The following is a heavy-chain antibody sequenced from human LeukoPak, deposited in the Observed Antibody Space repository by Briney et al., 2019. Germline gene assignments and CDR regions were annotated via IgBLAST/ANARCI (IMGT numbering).Heavy chain of an antibody. Sequence: GGSLTLTCGASGFTFSTYSMNWVRQAPGEGLEWVSSISSSSGYIHYADSVKGRFTISRDNAKNSLYMQMNSLRDTDTAVYYCARGKVGYSYFDYWGQGTLVTVSA. V-gene: IGHV3-21*01. CDR1: GFTFSTYS. CDR2: ISSSSGYI. J-gene: IGHJ4*02. D-gene: IGHD5-18*01. CDR3: ARGKVGYSYFDY.